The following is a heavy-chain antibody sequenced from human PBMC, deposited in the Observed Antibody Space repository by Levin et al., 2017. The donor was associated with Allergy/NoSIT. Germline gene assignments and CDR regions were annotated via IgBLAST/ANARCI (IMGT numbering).Heavy chain of an antibody. CDR1: GFTFSDYY. J-gene: IGHJ4*02. Sequence: GGSLRLSCEASGFTFSDYYMSWIRQAPGKGLEWVSYISSSGTIIYYADSVKGRFTLSRDNDKNSLYLQMNSLTVVDTAVYYCARVTRCGGDCYFLDYWGQGILVTVSS. D-gene: IGHD2-21*02. V-gene: IGHV3-11*01. CDR2: ISSSGTII. CDR3: ARVTRCGGDCYFLDY.